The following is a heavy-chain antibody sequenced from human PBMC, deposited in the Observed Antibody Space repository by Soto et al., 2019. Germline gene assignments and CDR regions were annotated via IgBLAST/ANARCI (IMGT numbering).Heavy chain of an antibody. J-gene: IGHJ5*02. CDR3: ARQGVNYDFWSGYYNWFDP. CDR2: IYYSGST. CDR1: GGSISSGGYY. V-gene: IGHV4-39*01. Sequence: KASETLSLTCTVSGGSISSGGYYWNWIRQHPGKGLEWIGYIYYSGSTYYNPSLKSRVTISVDTSKNQFSLKLSSVTAADTAVYYCARQGVNYDFWSGYYNWFDPWGQGTLVTVSS. D-gene: IGHD3-3*01.